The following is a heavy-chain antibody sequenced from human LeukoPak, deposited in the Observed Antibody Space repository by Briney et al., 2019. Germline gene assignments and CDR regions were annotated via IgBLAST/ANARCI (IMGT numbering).Heavy chain of an antibody. Sequence: SETLSLTCTVSGYSISSGYYWGWIRQPPGKGLEWIGSIYHSGSTYYNPSLKSRVTISVDTSKNQFSLKLSSVTAADTAVYYCARGESSRLDAFDIWGQGTMVTVSS. CDR1: GYSISSGYY. CDR2: IYHSGST. V-gene: IGHV4-38-2*02. D-gene: IGHD6-13*01. J-gene: IGHJ3*02. CDR3: ARGESSRLDAFDI.